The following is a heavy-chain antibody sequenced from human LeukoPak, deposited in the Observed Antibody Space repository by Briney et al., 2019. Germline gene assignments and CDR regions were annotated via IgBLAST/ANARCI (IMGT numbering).Heavy chain of an antibody. CDR3: ARGGYYYDSSGYYYVDYFDY. Sequence: ASVKVSCKASGYTFTSYAMHWVRRAPGQRLEWMGWINAGNGDTKYSQKFQGRVTIARDTSASTAYMELSSLRSEDTAVYYCARGGYYYDSSGYYYVDYFDYWGQGTLVTVSS. J-gene: IGHJ4*02. D-gene: IGHD3-22*01. CDR1: GYTFTSYA. CDR2: INAGNGDT. V-gene: IGHV1-3*01.